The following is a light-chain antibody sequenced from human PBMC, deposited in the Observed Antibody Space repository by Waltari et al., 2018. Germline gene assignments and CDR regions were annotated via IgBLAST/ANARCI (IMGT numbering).Light chain of an antibody. V-gene: IGKV1-39*01. J-gene: IGKJ1*01. CDR2: ASS. CDR1: QTINNY. Sequence: DIQMTQSPSSLSASVGDRVTITCRTSQTINNYVNWYQQKPGKAPTLRIYASSILQSGVPTRFSGTGAGTNFTLTIGSLQSEDFATYYCQQSYNSPWTFGQGTKVEI. CDR3: QQSYNSPWT.